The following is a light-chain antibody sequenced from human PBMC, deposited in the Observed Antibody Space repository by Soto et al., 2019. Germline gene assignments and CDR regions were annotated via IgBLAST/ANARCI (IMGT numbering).Light chain of an antibody. Sequence: DIQMTQSPSTLSASVGDRVTITCRASQSISSWLAWYQQKPGKAPKLLIYKASSLESGVPPRFSGSGSGTEFTLTISSLQPDDFGTYYFQQYNSYWTFGQGTKVEIK. CDR1: QSISSW. V-gene: IGKV1-5*03. J-gene: IGKJ1*01. CDR2: KAS. CDR3: QQYNSYWT.